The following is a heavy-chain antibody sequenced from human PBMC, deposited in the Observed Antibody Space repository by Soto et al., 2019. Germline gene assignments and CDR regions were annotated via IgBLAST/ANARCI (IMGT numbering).Heavy chain of an antibody. D-gene: IGHD2-21*01. Sequence: SETLSLTCSVSGGSVSSSSYNWGWIRQPPGKGLEWIASIHYTGTTYYNPSLKSRVTIFIDTSKNQFSLKVSSVTAADTALYYCARQAYGMYWGQGIQVTVSS. CDR1: GGSVSSSSYN. CDR3: ARQAYGMY. V-gene: IGHV4-39*01. J-gene: IGHJ4*02. CDR2: IHYTGTT.